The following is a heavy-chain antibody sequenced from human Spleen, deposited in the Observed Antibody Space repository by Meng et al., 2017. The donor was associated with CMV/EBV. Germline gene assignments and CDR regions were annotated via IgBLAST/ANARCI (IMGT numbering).Heavy chain of an antibody. CDR2: IIPIFGTA. CDR1: GGTFSSYA. Sequence: SVKVSCKASGGTFSSYAISWVRQAPGQGLEWMGGIIPIFGTANYAQKFQGRVTITTDESTSTAYKELSSLRSEDTAVYYCARDRIVALSWSGMDVWGQGTTVTVSS. D-gene: IGHD3-22*01. J-gene: IGHJ6*02. V-gene: IGHV1-69*05. CDR3: ARDRIVALSWSGMDV.